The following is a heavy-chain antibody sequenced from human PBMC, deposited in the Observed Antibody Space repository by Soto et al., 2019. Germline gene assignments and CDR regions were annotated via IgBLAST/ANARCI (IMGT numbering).Heavy chain of an antibody. D-gene: IGHD6-19*01. CDR3: AAGSKSVVGYYYYYGMDV. Sequence: EASVKVSCKASGFTFTSSAMQLVRQARRQRLEWIGWIVVGSGNTNYAQKFQERVTITRDMSTSTAYMELSSLRSEDTAVYYCAAGSKSVVGYYYYYGMDVWGQGTTVTVSS. CDR2: IVVGSGNT. J-gene: IGHJ6*02. V-gene: IGHV1-58*02. CDR1: GFTFTSSA.